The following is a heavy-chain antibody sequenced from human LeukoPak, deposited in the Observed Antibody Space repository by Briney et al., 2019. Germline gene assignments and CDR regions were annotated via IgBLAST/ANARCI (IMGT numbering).Heavy chain of an antibody. D-gene: IGHD4-17*01. CDR2: ITSGGAP. CDR1: GFTFSNYA. J-gene: IGHJ3*01. Sequence: GGSLRLSCAASGFTFSNYAVMWVRQAPGQGLEWVSAITSGGAPRYADSVKGRFTISRDNSKNTLYLQMNSLRAEDTVQYFCARDPNGDYIGAFELWGRGTVVTVSS. V-gene: IGHV3-23*01. CDR3: ARDPNGDYIGAFEL.